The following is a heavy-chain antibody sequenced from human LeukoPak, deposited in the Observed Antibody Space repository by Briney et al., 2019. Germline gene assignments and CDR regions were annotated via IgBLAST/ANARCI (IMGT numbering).Heavy chain of an antibody. CDR2: IYYSGST. J-gene: IGHJ5*02. CDR3: ARGSIAAANNWFDP. D-gene: IGHD6-13*01. Sequence: SETLSLTCTVSGGSIGSYYWSWIRQPPGKGLEWIGYIYYSGSTYYNPSLKSRVTISVDTSKNQFSLKLSSVTAADTAVYYCARGSIAAANNWFDPWGQGTLVTVSS. V-gene: IGHV4-59*12. CDR1: GGSIGSYY.